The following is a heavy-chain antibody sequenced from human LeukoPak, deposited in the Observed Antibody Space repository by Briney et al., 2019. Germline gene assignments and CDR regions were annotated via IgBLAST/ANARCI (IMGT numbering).Heavy chain of an antibody. J-gene: IGHJ4*02. CDR2: IFHSGST. D-gene: IGHD1-26*01. Sequence: PSETLSLTCTVSGGSISSYYWSWIRQPPGKGLEWIGNIFHSGSTYYNPSLKSRVTISVDTSKNQFSLKLSSVTAADTAVYYCARDPGWELGPFDYWGQGTLVTVSS. V-gene: IGHV4-59*12. CDR1: GGSISSYY. CDR3: ARDPGWELGPFDY.